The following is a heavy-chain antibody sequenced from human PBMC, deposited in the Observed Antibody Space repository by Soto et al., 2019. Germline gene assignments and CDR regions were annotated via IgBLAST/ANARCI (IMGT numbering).Heavy chain of an antibody. CDR1: GDSVSSNSAA. CDR2: TYYRSKWYN. D-gene: IGHD2-15*01. V-gene: IGHV6-1*01. Sequence: KQSQTLSLTCAISGDSVSSNSAAWNWIRQSPSRGLEWLGRTYYRSKWYNDYAVSVKSRITINPDTSKNQFSLQLNSVTPEDTAVYYCAREGGIVVVVAATLYAFDIWGQGTMVTVSS. J-gene: IGHJ3*02. CDR3: AREGGIVVVVAATLYAFDI.